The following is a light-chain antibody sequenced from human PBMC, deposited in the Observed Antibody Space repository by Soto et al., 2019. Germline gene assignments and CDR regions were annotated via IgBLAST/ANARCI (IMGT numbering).Light chain of an antibody. CDR1: QSVSSY. V-gene: IGKV3-11*01. Sequence: EIVLTQSPATLSLSPGERATLSCRASQSVSSYLDWYRQKPGQPPRVLIYDASSRATGIPARFSGSGSGTDSPPTISALEPEFFAFFSYHQRGDCPRTFGKGPGVKIK. CDR2: DAS. CDR3: HQRGDCPRT. J-gene: IGKJ1*01.